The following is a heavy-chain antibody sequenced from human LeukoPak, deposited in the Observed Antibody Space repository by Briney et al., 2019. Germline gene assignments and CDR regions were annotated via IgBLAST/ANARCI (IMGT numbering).Heavy chain of an antibody. Sequence: GGSLRLSCEASGFAFSRYWMHWVRQAPGKGLVWVSRIKSDGKTNYADSVKGRFTISRDNAKNTVSLQMDSLRAEDTGVYYCARAPSEVGGYYPEYFRHWGQGALVTVSS. CDR1: GFAFSRYW. J-gene: IGHJ1*01. D-gene: IGHD3-22*01. CDR3: ARAPSEVGGYYPEYFRH. CDR2: IKSDGKT. V-gene: IGHV3-74*01.